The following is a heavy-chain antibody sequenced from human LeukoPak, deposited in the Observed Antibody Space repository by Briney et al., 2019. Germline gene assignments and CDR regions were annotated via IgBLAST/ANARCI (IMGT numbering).Heavy chain of an antibody. CDR1: GFTFSSYA. Sequence: GGSLRLSCAASGFTFSSYAMHWVRQAPGKGLEWVAVISYDGSNKYYADSVKGRFTISRDNSKNTLYLQMNSLRAEDTAVYYCARDLGYWGQGTLVTVSS. CDR3: ARDLGY. V-gene: IGHV3-30*04. CDR2: ISYDGSNK. J-gene: IGHJ4*02.